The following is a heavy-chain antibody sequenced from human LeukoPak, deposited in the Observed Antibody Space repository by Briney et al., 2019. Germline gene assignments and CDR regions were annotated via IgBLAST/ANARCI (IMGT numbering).Heavy chain of an antibody. J-gene: IGHJ4*02. Sequence: PGGSLRLSCAASGFTFSSYVMNWVRQAPGKGLEWVSSISSSSYIYYADSVKGRFTISRDNAKNSLYLQMNSLRAEDTAVYYCARAAYSYGPRGFDYWGQGILVTVSS. CDR2: ISSSSYI. CDR3: ARAAYSYGPRGFDY. V-gene: IGHV3-21*01. CDR1: GFTFSSYV. D-gene: IGHD3-16*01.